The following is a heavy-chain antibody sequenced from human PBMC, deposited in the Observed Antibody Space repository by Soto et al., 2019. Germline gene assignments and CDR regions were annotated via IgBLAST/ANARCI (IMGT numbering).Heavy chain of an antibody. Sequence: PGGSLRLSCAASGFTVSSNYMSWVRQAPGKGLEWFSVIYSGGSTYYADSVKGRFTISRDNSKNTLYLQMNSLRAEDTAVYYCARENGYDILTGYPVPANWGQGTLVTVSS. D-gene: IGHD3-9*01. CDR2: IYSGGST. CDR1: GFTVSSNY. V-gene: IGHV3-53*01. J-gene: IGHJ4*02. CDR3: ARENGYDILTGYPVPAN.